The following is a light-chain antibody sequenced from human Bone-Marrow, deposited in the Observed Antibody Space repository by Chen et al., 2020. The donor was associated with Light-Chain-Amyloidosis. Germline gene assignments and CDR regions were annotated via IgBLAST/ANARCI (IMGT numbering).Light chain of an antibody. CDR1: NIGSTS. V-gene: IGLV3-21*02. CDR2: DDS. CDR3: QVWDRSSDRPV. J-gene: IGLJ3*02. Sequence: SDVLPQPSSASVARGQTATVACGGNNIGSTSVHWYQQTPGQAPLLVVYDDSDRPSGIPERLSGSNSGNTATLTISRVEAGDEADYYCQVWDRSSDRPVFGGGTKLTVL.